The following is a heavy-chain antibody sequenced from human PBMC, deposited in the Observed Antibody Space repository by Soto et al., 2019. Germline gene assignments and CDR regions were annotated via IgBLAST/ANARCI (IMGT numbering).Heavy chain of an antibody. D-gene: IGHD6-13*01. Sequence: SETLSLTCTVSGGSISSYYWSWIRQPPGKGLEWIGYIYYSGSTNYNPSLKSRVTISVDTSKNQFSLKLSSVTAADTAVYYCGRFGSTGASVAAAGVYNWFDPWGQGTLVTVSS. CDR1: GGSISSYY. J-gene: IGHJ5*02. V-gene: IGHV4-59*01. CDR2: IYYSGST. CDR3: GRFGSTGASVAAAGVYNWFDP.